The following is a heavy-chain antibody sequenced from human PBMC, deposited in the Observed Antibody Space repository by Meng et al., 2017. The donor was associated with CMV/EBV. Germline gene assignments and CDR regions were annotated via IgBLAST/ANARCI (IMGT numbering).Heavy chain of an antibody. CDR3: AKDPISNLPYYFDY. Sequence: GGSLRLSCAASGFTFSSYAMSWVRQAPGKGLEWVSAISGSGDSTYYADSVKGRFTISRDNSKNTLYLQMNSLRAEDTAVHYCAKDPISNLPYYFDYWGQGTLVTVSS. J-gene: IGHJ4*02. CDR1: GFTFSSYA. CDR2: ISGSGDST. D-gene: IGHD4/OR15-4a*01. V-gene: IGHV3-23*01.